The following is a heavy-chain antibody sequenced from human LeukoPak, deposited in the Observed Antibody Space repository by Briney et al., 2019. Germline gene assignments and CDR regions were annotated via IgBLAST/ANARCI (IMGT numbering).Heavy chain of an antibody. V-gene: IGHV1-2*02. D-gene: IGHD1-26*01. CDR1: GYTLTAYY. CDR2: ISPNSGDT. J-gene: IGHJ3*01. Sequence: GASVKVSCKASGYTLTAYYIHWMRQAPGQGLEWMGWISPNSGDTEYAQKFQGRVTMTRDTPISTVYMALSSLRSDDTAMYYCARIISYGGSDGFDLWGQGTMVTVSS. CDR3: ARIISYGGSDGFDL.